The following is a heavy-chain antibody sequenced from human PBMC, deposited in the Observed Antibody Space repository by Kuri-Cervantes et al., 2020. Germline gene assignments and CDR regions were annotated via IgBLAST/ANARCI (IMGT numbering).Heavy chain of an antibody. Sequence: ASVKVSCKASGYTFTSYYITWVRQAPGQGLEWMGWIATHNGNTKSAPKFQGRVTMTRDTSTSTVYMALSSLRSDDTAVYYCARDVGGGVVASPHWYFDLWGRGTLVTVSS. D-gene: IGHD2-8*02. J-gene: IGHJ2*01. CDR3: ARDVGGGVVASPHWYFDL. CDR2: IATHNGNT. CDR1: GYTFTSYY. V-gene: IGHV1-18*01.